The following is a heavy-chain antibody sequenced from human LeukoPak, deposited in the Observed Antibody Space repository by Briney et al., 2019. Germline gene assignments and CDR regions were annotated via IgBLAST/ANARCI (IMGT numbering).Heavy chain of an antibody. CDR2: ISYDGSNK. CDR1: GFTFSSYA. J-gene: IGHJ4*02. V-gene: IGHV3-30-3*01. D-gene: IGHD6-19*01. CDR3: ARKRMQKQWLLIGSFNY. Sequence: PGGSLRLSCAASGFTFSSYAMHWVRQAPGKGLEWVAVISYDGSNKFYADSVKGRFTISRDNSKNTLYLQMNSLRAEDTALYYCARKRMQKQWLLIGSFNYWGQGTLVTVSS.